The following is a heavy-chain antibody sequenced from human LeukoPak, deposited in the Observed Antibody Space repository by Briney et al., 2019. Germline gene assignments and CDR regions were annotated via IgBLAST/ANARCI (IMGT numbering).Heavy chain of an antibody. CDR3: TRNGGGLGI. V-gene: IGHV3-23*01. CDR2: ISRSGGIT. Sequence: GGSLRLSCAASGFTFGNYDYVWVRQAPGKGLEWVSTISRSGGITNYANSVEGRFTVSRDNSMNTLYLRMTSLRAEDTAIYYCTRNGGGLGIWGQGTMVTVS. CDR1: GFTFGNYD. J-gene: IGHJ3*02. D-gene: IGHD3-16*01.